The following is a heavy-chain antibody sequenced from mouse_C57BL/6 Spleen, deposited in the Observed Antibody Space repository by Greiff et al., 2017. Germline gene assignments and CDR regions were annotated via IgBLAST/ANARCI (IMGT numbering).Heavy chain of an antibody. CDR3: TRESYSNRYFDV. J-gene: IGHJ1*03. CDR2: ISSGGDYI. D-gene: IGHD2-5*01. V-gene: IGHV5-9-1*02. CDR1: GFTFSSYA. Sequence: EVQLVESGEGLVKPGGSLKLSCAASGFTFSSYAMSWVRPTPEKRLEWVAYISSGGDYIYYADTVKGRFTISRDNARNTLYLQMSSLKSEDTAMYYCTRESYSNRYFDVWGTGTTVTVSS.